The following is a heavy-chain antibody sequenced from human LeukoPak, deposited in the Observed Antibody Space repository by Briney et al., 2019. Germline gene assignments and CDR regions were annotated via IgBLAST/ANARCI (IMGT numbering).Heavy chain of an antibody. J-gene: IGHJ6*03. D-gene: IGHD5-18*01. Sequence: PGGSLRLSCAASRFTFSTYWMHWVRQAPGKGLVWVSRINSDGSSTGYADSVKGRFTISRDNAKNTLYLQMNSLRAEDTALYYCARENGEYSYDYYCYYYMDVWGKGTTVTVSS. CDR3: ARENGEYSYDYYCYYYMDV. V-gene: IGHV3-74*01. CDR2: INSDGSST. CDR1: RFTFSTYW.